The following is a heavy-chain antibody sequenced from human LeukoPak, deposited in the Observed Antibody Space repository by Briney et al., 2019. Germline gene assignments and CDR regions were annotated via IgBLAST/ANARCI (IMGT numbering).Heavy chain of an antibody. D-gene: IGHD1-7*01. J-gene: IGHJ4*02. V-gene: IGHV4-34*01. CDR3: AGGPGVTGTIGFDY. CDR1: GGSFIGYY. CDR2: INHSGST. Sequence: NPSETLSLTCAVYGGSFIGYYWSWIRQPPGKGLEWIGEINHSGSTNYNPSLKSRVTISVDTSKNQFSLKLSSVTAADTAVYYCAGGPGVTGTIGFDYWGQGTLVTVSS.